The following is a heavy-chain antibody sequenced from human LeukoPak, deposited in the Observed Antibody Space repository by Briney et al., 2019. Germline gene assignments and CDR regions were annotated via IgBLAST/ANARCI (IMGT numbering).Heavy chain of an antibody. CDR1: GGSFSGYY. CDR3: ARDDCGLGYAFDI. CDR2: VNHSGST. V-gene: IGHV4-34*01. Sequence: PSETLSLTCAVYGGSFSGYYWSWIRQPPGKGLEWIGEVNHSGSTNYNPSLKSRVTISVDTSKNQFSLKLSSVTAADTAVYYCARDDCGLGYAFDIWGQGTMVTVSS. D-gene: IGHD4-17*01. J-gene: IGHJ3*02.